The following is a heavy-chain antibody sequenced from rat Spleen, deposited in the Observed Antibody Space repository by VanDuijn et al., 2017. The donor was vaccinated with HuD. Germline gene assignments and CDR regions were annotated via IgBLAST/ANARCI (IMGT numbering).Heavy chain of an antibody. CDR1: GFTFSNYA. CDR3: ARGRYYSGFDY. J-gene: IGHJ2*01. CDR2: IRYDGSSS. Sequence: EVQLVESGGGLVQPGRSLKLSCAASGFTFSNYAMAWVRQAPTKGLEWVATIRYDGSSSYYRDSVKGRFTISRNDAKSTLYLQMDSLRSEDTATYYGARGRYYSGFDYWGQGVMVTVSS. V-gene: IGHV5-29*01. D-gene: IGHD1-1*01.